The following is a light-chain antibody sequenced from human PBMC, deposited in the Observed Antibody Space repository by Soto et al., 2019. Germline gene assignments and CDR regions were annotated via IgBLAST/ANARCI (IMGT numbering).Light chain of an antibody. CDR3: SSYTSSTTYV. V-gene: IGLV2-14*03. J-gene: IGLJ1*01. CDR2: DVS. CDR1: SSDVGNYNS. Sequence: PGEGLRLTKAGTSSDVGNYNSVSWYQHHPGKAPKLMIYDVSNRPSGVSNRFSGSKSGNTASLTISGLQAEDESDYYCSSYTSSTTYVFGSGTKVTVL.